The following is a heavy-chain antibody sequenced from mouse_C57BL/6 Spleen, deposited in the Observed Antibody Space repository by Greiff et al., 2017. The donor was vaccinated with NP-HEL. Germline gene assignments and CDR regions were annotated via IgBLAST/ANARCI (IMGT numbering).Heavy chain of an antibody. CDR1: GYTFTSYW. CDR2: IHPNSGST. J-gene: IGHJ3*01. D-gene: IGHD1-1*01. V-gene: IGHV1-64*01. Sequence: QVQLQQPGAELVKPGASVKLSCKASGYTFTSYWMHWVKQRPGQGLEWIGMIHPNSGSTNYNEKFKSKATLTVDKSSSTAYMQLSSLTSEDSAVYYCYYYGSSPRFAYWGQGTLVTVSA. CDR3: YYYGSSPRFAY.